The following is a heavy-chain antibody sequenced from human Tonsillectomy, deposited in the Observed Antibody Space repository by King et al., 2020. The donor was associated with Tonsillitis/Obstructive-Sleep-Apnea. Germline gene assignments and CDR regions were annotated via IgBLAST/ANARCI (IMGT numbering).Heavy chain of an antibody. Sequence: QLQESGPGLVKPSETLSLTCTVSGGSDSSGSYYWSWIRQPPGKGLEWIGYIYNSGSTKYNPSLKSRVTISVDTSKNQFSLRLSSVTAADTAVYYCARGWGLLLAAVRPLFDYWGQGSLVTVSS. CDR1: GGSDSSGSYY. D-gene: IGHD2-15*01. J-gene: IGHJ4*02. V-gene: IGHV4-61*01. CDR2: IYNSGST. CDR3: ARGWGLLLAAVRPLFDY.